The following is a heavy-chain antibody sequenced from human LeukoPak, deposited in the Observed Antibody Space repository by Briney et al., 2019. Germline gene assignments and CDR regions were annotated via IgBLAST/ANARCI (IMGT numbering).Heavy chain of an antibody. Sequence: GGSLRLSCVASEFTFSSYGMNWVRQAPGKGLEWVSFISSSSSYIYYADSVKGRFTISRDNAKNSLYLQMNSLRAEDTAVYYCARVWYSSSWYPADYMDVWGKGTTVTISS. CDR3: ARVWYSSSWYPADYMDV. D-gene: IGHD6-13*01. V-gene: IGHV3-21*01. J-gene: IGHJ6*03. CDR1: EFTFSSYG. CDR2: ISSSSSYI.